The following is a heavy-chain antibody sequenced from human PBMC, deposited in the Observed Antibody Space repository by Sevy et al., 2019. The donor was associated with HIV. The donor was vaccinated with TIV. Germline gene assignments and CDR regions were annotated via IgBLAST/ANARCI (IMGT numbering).Heavy chain of an antibody. CDR3: ARLSRTVTPHY. V-gene: IGHV5-51*01. D-gene: IGHD1-1*01. CDR2: IYPGDSDT. J-gene: IGHJ4*02. CDR1: GYSFTSYW. Sequence: GESLKISCKGSGYSFTSYWIGWVRQMPGKGLDWMGIIYPGDSDTRYSPSFQGQVTISADKSICTAYLQWSSLKATDAALYYCARLSRTVTPHYWGQGTLVTVSS.